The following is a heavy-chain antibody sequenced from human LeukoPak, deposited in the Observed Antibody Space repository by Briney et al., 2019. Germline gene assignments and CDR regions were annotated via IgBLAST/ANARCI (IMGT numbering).Heavy chain of an antibody. D-gene: IGHD6-19*01. CDR3: ARGGGSSGWNYYYYYGMDV. V-gene: IGHV1-8*01. Sequence: APVKVSCKASGYTFTSYDINWVRQATGQGLEWMGWMNPNSGNTGYAQKFQGRVTMTRNTSISTAYMELSSLRSEDTAVYYCARGGGSSGWNYYYYYGMDVWGQGTTVTVSS. CDR1: GYTFTSYD. J-gene: IGHJ6*02. CDR2: MNPNSGNT.